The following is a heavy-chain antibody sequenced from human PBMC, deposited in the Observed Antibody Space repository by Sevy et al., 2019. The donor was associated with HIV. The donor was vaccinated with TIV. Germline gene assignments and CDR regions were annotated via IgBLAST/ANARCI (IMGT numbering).Heavy chain of an antibody. CDR2: IGTAGDT. J-gene: IGHJ3*02. D-gene: IGHD2-15*01. CDR1: GFTFSSYD. Sequence: GGSLRLSCAASGFTFSSYDMHWVRQATGKGLEWVSAIGTAGDTYYPGYVKGRFTISRENAKNSLYLQMNSLRAGDTAVYYCARGQGYCSGGSCSGEDAFDIWGQGTMVTVSS. CDR3: ARGQGYCSGGSCSGEDAFDI. V-gene: IGHV3-13*01.